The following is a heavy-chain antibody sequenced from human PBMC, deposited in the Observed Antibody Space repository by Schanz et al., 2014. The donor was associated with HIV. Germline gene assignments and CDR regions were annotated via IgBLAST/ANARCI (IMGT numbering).Heavy chain of an antibody. CDR1: GFTFSDYS. J-gene: IGHJ4*02. D-gene: IGHD4-17*01. CDR2: IGSGGGYK. V-gene: IGHV3-21*02. CDR3: ARDLHDYGDARTDY. Sequence: VQLVESGGGVVQPGRSLRLSCAASGFTFSDYSMHWVRQAPGKGLEWVSSIGSGGGYKYYADSVNGRFTISRDNAKNSLHLQMSRLGAEDTAVYYCARDLHDYGDARTDYWGQGILVTVSS.